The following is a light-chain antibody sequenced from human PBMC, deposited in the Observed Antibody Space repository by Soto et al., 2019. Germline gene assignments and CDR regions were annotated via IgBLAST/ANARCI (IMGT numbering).Light chain of an antibody. CDR1: QSVSSN. J-gene: IGKJ4*01. CDR2: GAS. CDR3: QQYRSSPPLT. Sequence: EIVMTQSPATLSVSPGERATLSCRASQSVSSNLAWYQQKPGQAPSLLIYGASTRATGTPARFSGSGSGTDFTLAISRLDPEDFAVYYCQQYRSSPPLTFGGGTKVDIK. V-gene: IGKV3-15*01.